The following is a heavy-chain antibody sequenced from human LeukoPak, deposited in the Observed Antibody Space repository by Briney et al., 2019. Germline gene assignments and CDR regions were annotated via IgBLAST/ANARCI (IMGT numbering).Heavy chain of an antibody. D-gene: IGHD1-26*01. V-gene: IGHV3-48*01. CDR1: EFTFSIYG. CDR3: ARRKDSGSQSHDY. CDR2: ISAGSGTI. J-gene: IGHJ4*02. Sequence: AGGSLSLSCAVSEFTFSIYGMNWVRQAPGKGLEWVSYISAGSGTISYADSVKGRFTISRDNAQNSLYLQMNSLRAEDTAVYYCARRKDSGSQSHDYWGQGTLVTVSS.